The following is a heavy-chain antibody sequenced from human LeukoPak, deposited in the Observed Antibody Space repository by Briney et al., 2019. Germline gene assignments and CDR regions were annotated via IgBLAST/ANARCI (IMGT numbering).Heavy chain of an antibody. J-gene: IGHJ5*02. D-gene: IGHD2-2*01. CDR3: ARTAEVVPAAIVGIGWFDP. CDR2: ISSSSSYI. CDR1: GLTFSSYS. V-gene: IGHV3-21*01. Sequence: PGGSLRLSCAASGLTFSSYSMNWVRQAPGKGLEWVSSISSSSSYIYYADSVKGRSTISRDNAKNSLYLQMNSLRAEDTAVYYCARTAEVVPAAIVGIGWFDPWGQGTLVTVSS.